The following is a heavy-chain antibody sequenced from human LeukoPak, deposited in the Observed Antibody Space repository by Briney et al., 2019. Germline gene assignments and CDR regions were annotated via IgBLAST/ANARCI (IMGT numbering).Heavy chain of an antibody. V-gene: IGHV3-48*03. D-gene: IGHD1-26*01. CDR2: ISSSGSTI. CDR1: GFTFSSYE. J-gene: IGHJ3*02. CDR3: ARGGILWELGFDI. Sequence: GGSLRPSCAASGFTFSSYEMNWVRQAPGKGLEWVSYISSSGSTIYYADSVKGRFTISRDNSKNTLYLHMNRLRAEDTAVYYCARGGILWELGFDIWGQGTMVTVSS.